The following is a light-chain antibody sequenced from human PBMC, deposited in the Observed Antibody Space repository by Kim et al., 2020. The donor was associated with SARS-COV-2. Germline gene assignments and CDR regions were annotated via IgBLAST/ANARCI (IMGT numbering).Light chain of an antibody. CDR2: GAS. V-gene: IGKV3-20*01. J-gene: IGKJ4*01. CDR1: QSVTSRY. Sequence: EIVLTQSPGTLSLSPGERATLSCRASQSVTSRYLAWYQQKPGQAPRLLIYGASSRATGIPDRFSGSGSGTDFTLTINRLEPEDFAMYFCQQYTSPLTFGGGTKVEIK. CDR3: QQYTSPLT.